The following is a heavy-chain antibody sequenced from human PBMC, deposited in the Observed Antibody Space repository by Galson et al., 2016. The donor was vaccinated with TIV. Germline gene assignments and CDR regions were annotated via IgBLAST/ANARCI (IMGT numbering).Heavy chain of an antibody. CDR2: LSDSSDTI. J-gene: IGHJ5*02. Sequence: SLRLSCAASGFTFSSYSMTWVRQAPGKGLEWVSYLSDSSDTIYYGDSVKGRFTISRDNAKNSVYLQMNNLRTEDTGVYYCARDKERSGWYFWFDPWGQGTLVTVSA. D-gene: IGHD6-19*01. V-gene: IGHV3-48*04. CDR1: GFTFSSYS. CDR3: ARDKERSGWYFWFDP.